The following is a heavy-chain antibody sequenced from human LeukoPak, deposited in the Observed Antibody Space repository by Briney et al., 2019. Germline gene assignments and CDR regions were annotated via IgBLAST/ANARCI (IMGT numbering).Heavy chain of an antibody. Sequence: SETLSLTCTVSGGSINGHYWTWIRQPPGKGLEWIGFVYDNGNTNYNSSLQSRVTMSVDTSKNQLSLKMRSVTAADTAIYYCARGFRGVVTSNWFDPWGQGTLVTVSS. V-gene: IGHV4-59*11. CDR1: GGSINGHY. D-gene: IGHD2-21*02. CDR2: VYDNGNT. J-gene: IGHJ5*02. CDR3: ARGFRGVVTSNWFDP.